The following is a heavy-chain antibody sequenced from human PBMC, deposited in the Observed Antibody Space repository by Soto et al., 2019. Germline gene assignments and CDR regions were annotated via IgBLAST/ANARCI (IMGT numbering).Heavy chain of an antibody. CDR1: GFSLTSGVVG. CDR3: AHRLPGPSGYDV. Sequence: QITLKESGPTLVKPTQTLTLTCTFSGFSLTSGVVGVGWIRQPPGEALEWLALIYWNDEQYYNPSLRNRLTITKDTPKNQVDLTITNMDPVDTATYYRAHRLPGPSGYDVWGQGTTVTVSS. CDR2: IYWNDEQ. J-gene: IGHJ6*02. D-gene: IGHD6-13*01. V-gene: IGHV2-5*01.